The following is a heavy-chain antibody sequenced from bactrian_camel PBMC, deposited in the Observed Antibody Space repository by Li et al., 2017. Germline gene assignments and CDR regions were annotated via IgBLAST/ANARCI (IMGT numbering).Heavy chain of an antibody. V-gene: IGHV3S53*01. J-gene: IGHJ4*01. D-gene: IGHD1*01. CDR2: IERDWHT. CDR1: GSISSSRC. Sequence: LVESGGGLVQPGGSLRLSCAASGSISSSRCMAWFRQAPGKEREGPATIERDWHTSYVDAVKDRFTISSDNAKNTLYLQMNGLKAEDTAMYYCAADPVCNVPPQIYFEVMVTLKTYRNQGTQVTVS.